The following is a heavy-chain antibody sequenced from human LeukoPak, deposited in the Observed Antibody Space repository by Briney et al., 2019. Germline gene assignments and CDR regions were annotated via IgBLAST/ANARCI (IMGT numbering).Heavy chain of an antibody. D-gene: IGHD6-19*01. V-gene: IGHV4-39*01. CDR2: LYSGGLT. CDR1: GASISSSDYY. J-gene: IGHJ3*02. Sequence: PSETLSLTCTVSGASISSSDYYWGWVRQPPGKGLEWIGSLYSGGLTYYNPSLKSRVTISVDTSKNQFSLKVTSVTAADTPVYSCASGGYSSGWYGSFDIWGQGTVVTVSS. CDR3: ASGGYSSGWYGSFDI.